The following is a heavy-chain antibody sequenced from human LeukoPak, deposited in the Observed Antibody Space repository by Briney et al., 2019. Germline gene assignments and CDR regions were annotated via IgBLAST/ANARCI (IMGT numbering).Heavy chain of an antibody. V-gene: IGHV4-59*08. J-gene: IGHJ5*02. CDR3: ARRAYSSGCYWFDP. Sequence: SETLSLTYTVSGGSISSYYWSWIRQPPGKGLEWIGYIYHSGSTNYNPSLKSRVTISVDTSKNQFSLNLSSVTAADPAVYYCARRAYSSGCYWFDPWGQGTLVTVPS. D-gene: IGHD6-19*01. CDR1: GGSISSYY. CDR2: IYHSGST.